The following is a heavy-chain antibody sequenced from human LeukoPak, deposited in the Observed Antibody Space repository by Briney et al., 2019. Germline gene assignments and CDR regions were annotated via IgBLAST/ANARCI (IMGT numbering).Heavy chain of an antibody. CDR1: GFTFSSYS. CDR3: ARVKEASAFDI. J-gene: IGHJ3*02. CDR2: ISSSGSTI. V-gene: IGHV3-48*04. D-gene: IGHD5-12*01. Sequence: GGSLRLSCAASGFTFSSYSMNWVRQAPGKGLEWVSYISSSGSTIYYADSVKGRFTISRDNAKNSLYLQMNSLRAEDTAVYYCARVKEASAFDIWGQGTMVTVSS.